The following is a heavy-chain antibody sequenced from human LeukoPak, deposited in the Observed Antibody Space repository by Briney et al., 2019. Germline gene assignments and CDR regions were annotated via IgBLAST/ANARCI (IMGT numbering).Heavy chain of an antibody. CDR3: VRSGPYWNYYGMDV. D-gene: IGHD2-8*02. V-gene: IGHV4-59*01. CDR2: IYYIGST. Sequence: SETLSLTCNVSGRSICTYYWSWIRQSPGKGLEWIGNIYYIGSTNYNPSLQSRVTMSVDTSKNQFSLNLSSVTAADTAVYYCVRSGPYWNYYGMDVWGQGTTVTVSS. J-gene: IGHJ6*02. CDR1: GRSICTYY.